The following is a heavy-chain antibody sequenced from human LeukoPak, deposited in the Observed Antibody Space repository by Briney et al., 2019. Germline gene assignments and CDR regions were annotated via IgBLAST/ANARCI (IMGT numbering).Heavy chain of an antibody. CDR2: IYSGGRT. J-gene: IGHJ5*02. D-gene: IGHD1-26*01. CDR1: GFTVSSSY. CDR3: ARDWGGSPLGWFDP. V-gene: IGHV3-66*01. Sequence: PGGSLRLSCAASGFTVSSSYMSWVRQAPGKGLEWVSVIYSGGRTYYADSVKGRFTISRDNSKNTLYLQMNSLRAEDTAVYYCARDWGGSPLGWFDPWGQGTLVTVSS.